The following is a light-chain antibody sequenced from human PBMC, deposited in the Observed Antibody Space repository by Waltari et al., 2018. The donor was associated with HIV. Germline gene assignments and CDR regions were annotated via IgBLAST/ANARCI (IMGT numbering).Light chain of an antibody. J-gene: IGLJ2*01. V-gene: IGLV3-1*01. CDR1: ELGDKY. CDR2: QDH. Sequence: SYEVTQPPSVAVSPGQTATITCSGYELGDKYTCWYQNKPGQSPLLVIYQDHKRPSGIPGRFSGASAAHTATLTISGSLPMDEADYYCQAWGSTTSGVFGRGTKLTVL. CDR3: QAWGSTTSGV.